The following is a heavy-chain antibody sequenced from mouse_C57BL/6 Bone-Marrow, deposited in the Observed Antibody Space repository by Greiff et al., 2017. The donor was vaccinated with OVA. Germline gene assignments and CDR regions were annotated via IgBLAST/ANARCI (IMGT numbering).Heavy chain of an antibody. Sequence: DVQLQESGPGLVKPSQSLSLTCSVTGYSITSGYYWNWIRQFPGNKLEWMGYISYDGSNNYNPSLKNRISITRDTSKNQFFLKLNSVTTEDTATYYCAREDGGYFDVWGTGTTVTVSS. CDR1: GYSITSGYY. J-gene: IGHJ1*03. D-gene: IGHD2-3*01. V-gene: IGHV3-6*01. CDR2: ISYDGSN. CDR3: AREDGGYFDV.